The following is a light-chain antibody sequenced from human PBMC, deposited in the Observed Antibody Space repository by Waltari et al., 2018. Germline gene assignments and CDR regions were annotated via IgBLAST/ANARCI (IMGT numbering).Light chain of an antibody. Sequence: SYEVTQPPSVSVSPGQTASITCSGDNLDNKYVYWYQQKAGQSPALVIYQDSKLPSVIPERFSGSNSGNTATLTISGTQALDEADYYCQAWDSSRGYVFGTGTKVTVL. CDR1: NLDNKY. CDR2: QDS. J-gene: IGLJ1*01. CDR3: QAWDSSRGYV. V-gene: IGLV3-1*01.